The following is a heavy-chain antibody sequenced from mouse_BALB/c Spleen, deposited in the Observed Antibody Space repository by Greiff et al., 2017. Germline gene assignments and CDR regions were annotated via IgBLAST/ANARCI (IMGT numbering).Heavy chain of an antibody. J-gene: IGHJ4*01. CDR2: ISYSGST. CDR3: AREDGYDYAMDY. Sequence: EVKLQESGPGLVKPSQSLSLTCTVTGYSITSDYAWNWIRQFPGNKLEWMGYISYSGSTSYNPSLKSRISITRDTSKHQFFLQLNSVTTEDTATYYCAREDGYDYAMDYWGQGTSVTVSS. V-gene: IGHV3-2*02. D-gene: IGHD1-2*01. CDR1: GYSITSDYA.